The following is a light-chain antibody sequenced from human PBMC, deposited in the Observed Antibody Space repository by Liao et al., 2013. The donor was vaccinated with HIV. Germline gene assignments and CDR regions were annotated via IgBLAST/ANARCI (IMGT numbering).Light chain of an antibody. CDR3: HVWDRGSDHPL. CDR1: NIGSKS. J-gene: IGLJ2*01. V-gene: IGLV3-21*04. Sequence: SYELTQPPSVSEAPGKTARITCGGNNIGSKSVHWYQQKPGQAPVLVIYYDSDRPSGIPERFSGSNSGNTATLTISRIEAGDEADYYCHVWDRGSDHPLFGGGTKLTVL. CDR2: YDS.